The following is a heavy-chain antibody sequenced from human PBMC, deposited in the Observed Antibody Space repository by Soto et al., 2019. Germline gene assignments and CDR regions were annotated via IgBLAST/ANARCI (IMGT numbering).Heavy chain of an antibody. V-gene: IGHV4-59*01. CDR2: IHYSGSA. CDR3: ARDQNGSPHFDY. J-gene: IGHJ4*02. Sequence: PSETLSLTCTVSGGSISSYYWSWIRQPPGKGLEWIGYIHYSGSANYNPSLMSRVTISVDSSKNQFSLKLSSVTAADTAVYYCARDQNGSPHFDYWGQGTLVTAPQ. CDR1: GGSISSYY. D-gene: IGHD1-26*01.